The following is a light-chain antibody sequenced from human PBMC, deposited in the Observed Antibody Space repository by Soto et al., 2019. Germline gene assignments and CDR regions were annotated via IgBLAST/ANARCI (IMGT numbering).Light chain of an antibody. V-gene: IGLV2-14*03. J-gene: IGLJ1*01. Sequence: QSVLTQPASVSGSPGQSITISCTGTSSDVGGSNYVSWYQQHPGKAPKPMIYDVSNRPSGVSNRFSGSNSGNTASLTISGLQAEDEADYYCGSYSSSSALYVFGTGTKLTVL. CDR2: DVS. CDR3: GSYSSSSALYV. CDR1: SSDVGGSNY.